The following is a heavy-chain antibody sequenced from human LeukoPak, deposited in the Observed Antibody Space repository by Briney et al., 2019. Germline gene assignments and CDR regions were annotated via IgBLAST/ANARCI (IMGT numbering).Heavy chain of an antibody. D-gene: IGHD2-21*02. CDR1: GGSFSGYY. CDR2: INHSGST. V-gene: IGHV4-34*01. J-gene: IGHJ3*02. CDR3: ARDRSVVVTAPSGIDI. Sequence: SETLSLTCAVYGGSFSGYYWSWIRQPPGKGLEWIGEINHSGSTNYNPSLKSRVTISVDTSKNQFSLKLSSVTAADTAVYYCARDRSVVVTAPSGIDIWGQGTMVTVSS.